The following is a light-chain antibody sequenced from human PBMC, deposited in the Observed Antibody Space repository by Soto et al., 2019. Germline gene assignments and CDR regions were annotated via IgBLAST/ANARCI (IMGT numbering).Light chain of an antibody. Sequence: DIQMTQSPSTLSASVGDRFTITCRASQTIGSWLAWYQQKPGKAPNVLIYKASSLEKGVPSRFSVSGSGTDFTLTISSLQPDDLATYDCQQYNSYEWKFGQGNKVEVK. CDR1: QTIGSW. CDR3: QQYNSYEWK. CDR2: KAS. J-gene: IGKJ1*01. V-gene: IGKV1-5*03.